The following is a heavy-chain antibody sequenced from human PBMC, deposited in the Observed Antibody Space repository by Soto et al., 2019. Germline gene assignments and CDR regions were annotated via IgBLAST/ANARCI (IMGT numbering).Heavy chain of an antibody. CDR1: GGSISSGGYY. Sequence: SETLSLTCTVSGGSISSGGYYWSWIRQHPGKGLEWIGYIYYSGSTYYNPSLKSRVTISVDTSKNQFSLKLSSVTAADTAVYYCARVLNYYDSSGYSYGMDVWGQGTTVTVSS. D-gene: IGHD3-22*01. J-gene: IGHJ6*02. V-gene: IGHV4-31*03. CDR3: ARVLNYYDSSGYSYGMDV. CDR2: IYYSGST.